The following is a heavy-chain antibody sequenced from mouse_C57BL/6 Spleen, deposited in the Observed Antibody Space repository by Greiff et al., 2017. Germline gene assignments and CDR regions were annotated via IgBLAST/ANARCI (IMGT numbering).Heavy chain of an antibody. J-gene: IGHJ2*01. CDR3: ARVGGDGVLDY. D-gene: IGHD1-1*02. V-gene: IGHV1-50*01. CDR1: GYTFTSYW. Sequence: QVQLQQSGAELVKPGASVKLSCKASGYTFTSYWMQWVKQRPGQGLEWIGEIDPSDSYTNYNQKFQGKATWTVDTSSSTAYMQLSSLTSEDSAVYYCARVGGDGVLDYWGQGTTLTVSS. CDR2: IDPSDSYT.